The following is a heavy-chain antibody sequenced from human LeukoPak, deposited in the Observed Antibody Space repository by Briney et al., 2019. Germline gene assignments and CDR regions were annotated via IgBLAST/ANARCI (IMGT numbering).Heavy chain of an antibody. CDR3: AKSDRDYFDY. Sequence: GGSLRLSCAASGFTFSSYSMNWVRQAPGKGLEWVSAISGSGGSTYYADSVKGRFTISRDNSKNTLYLQMNSLRAEDTAVYYCAKSDRDYFDYWGQGTLVTVSS. J-gene: IGHJ4*02. V-gene: IGHV3-23*01. CDR1: GFTFSSYS. CDR2: ISGSGGST.